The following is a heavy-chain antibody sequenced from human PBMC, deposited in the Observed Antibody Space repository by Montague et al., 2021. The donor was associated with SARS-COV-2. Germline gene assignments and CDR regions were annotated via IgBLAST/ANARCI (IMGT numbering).Heavy chain of an antibody. CDR2: IYYSGST. Sequence: SETLSLTCAVYGGSLSGYYWSWIRQPPGEGLEWIGYIYYSGSTNYNPSLKSRVTISVDTSKNQFSLKLSSVTAADTAVYYCARFPTSYYYDSKAAPATPDAFDIWGQGTMVTVSS. CDR3: ARFPTSYYYDSKAAPATPDAFDI. J-gene: IGHJ3*02. V-gene: IGHV4-34*01. CDR1: GGSLSGYY. D-gene: IGHD3-22*01.